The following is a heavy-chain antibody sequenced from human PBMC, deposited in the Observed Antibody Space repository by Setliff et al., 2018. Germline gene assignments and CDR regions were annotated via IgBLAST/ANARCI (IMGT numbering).Heavy chain of an antibody. CDR2: INHSGST. CDR3: ARGGTYRYFDY. CDR1: GGSFSDYY. J-gene: IGHJ4*02. Sequence: SGTLSLTCAAHGGSFSDYYWTWIRQPPGKGLEWIGEINHSGSTKYSPSLESRVTMSVDPSKNQFSLKLSSVTAADTAIYYCARGGTYRYFDYWGQGTLVTVSS. V-gene: IGHV4-34*01.